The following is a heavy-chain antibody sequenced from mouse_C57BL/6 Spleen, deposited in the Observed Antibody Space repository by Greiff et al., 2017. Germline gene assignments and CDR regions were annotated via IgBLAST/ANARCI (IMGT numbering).Heavy chain of an antibody. CDR2: IYPGSGNT. D-gene: IGHD3-2*02. CDR3: ARSRGSSGYYAMDY. V-gene: IGHV1-76*01. Sequence: QVQLKQSGAELVRPGASVKLSCKASGYTFTDYYINWVKQRPGQGLEWIARIYPGSGNTYYNEKFKGKATLTAEKSSSTAYMQLSSLTSEDSAVYFCARSRGSSGYYAMDYWGQGTSVTVSS. CDR1: GYTFTDYY. J-gene: IGHJ4*01.